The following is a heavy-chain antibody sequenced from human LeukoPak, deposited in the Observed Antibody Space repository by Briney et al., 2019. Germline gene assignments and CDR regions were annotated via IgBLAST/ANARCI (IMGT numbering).Heavy chain of an antibody. CDR2: IYYSGNT. D-gene: IGHD5-18*01. J-gene: IGHJ4*02. CDR3: ASRGGRGYSYGYEDY. V-gene: IGHV4-59*12. Sequence: PSETLSLTCTVSGDSIRSYHWSWIRQPPGKRLEWIGYIYYSGNTNYNPSLQSRVTISIDTSKSQFSLKLSSVTAADTAVYYCASRGGRGYSYGYEDYWGQGTLVTVSS. CDR1: GDSIRSYH.